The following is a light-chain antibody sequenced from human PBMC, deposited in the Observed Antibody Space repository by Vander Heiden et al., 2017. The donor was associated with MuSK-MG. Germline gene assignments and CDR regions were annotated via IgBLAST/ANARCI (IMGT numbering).Light chain of an antibody. CDR3: QHYDSSPIT. Sequence: EFVLNKSTGTLSLSPGERATLSCRASQSVSSSYVAYYQQKRDQAPMLIIYGSYSKAAGIPDRCSSSCAAAVFTLTISILDPENLAEYYCQHYDSSPITFGQGTRLEIK. CDR2: GSY. CDR1: QSVSSSY. V-gene: IGKV3-20*01. J-gene: IGKJ5*01.